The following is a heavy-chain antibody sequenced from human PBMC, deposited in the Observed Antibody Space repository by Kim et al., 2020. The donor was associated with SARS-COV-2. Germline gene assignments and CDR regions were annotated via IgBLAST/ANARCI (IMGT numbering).Heavy chain of an antibody. J-gene: IGHJ6*02. CDR3: ARQYCSSTSCYGPAYYGMDV. CDR1: GYTFTSYY. Sequence: ASVKVSCKASGYTFTSYYMHWVRQAPGQGLEWMGIINPSGGSTSYAQKFQGRVTMTRDTSTSTVYMELSSLRSEDTAVYYCARQYCSSTSCYGPAYYGMDVWGQGTTVTVSS. V-gene: IGHV1-46*01. D-gene: IGHD2-2*01. CDR2: INPSGGST.